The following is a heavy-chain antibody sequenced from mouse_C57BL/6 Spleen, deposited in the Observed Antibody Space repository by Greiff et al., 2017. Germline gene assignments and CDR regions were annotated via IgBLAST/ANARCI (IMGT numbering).Heavy chain of an antibody. J-gene: IGHJ3*01. V-gene: IGHV1-80*01. CDR1: GYAFSSYW. Sequence: VQLQQSGAELVKPGASVKISCKASGYAFSSYWMNWVKQRPGKGLEWIGQIYPGDGDTNYNGKFKGQATLTADKSSSTAYMQLSSLTSEDSAVYFCARDGSSGYDGFAYWGQGTLVTVSA. CDR3: ARDGSSGYDGFAY. D-gene: IGHD3-2*02. CDR2: IYPGDGDT.